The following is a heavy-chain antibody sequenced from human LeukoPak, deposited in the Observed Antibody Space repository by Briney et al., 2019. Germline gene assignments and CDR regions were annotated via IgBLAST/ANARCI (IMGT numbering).Heavy chain of an antibody. V-gene: IGHV3-9*01. Sequence: HPGGSLRLSCAASGFTFDDYAVHWVRQAPGKGLEWVSGISWNSGSIGYADSVKGRFTISRDNAKNSLYLQMNSLRAEDTALYYCAKDVYGSGSYTFDYWGQGTLVTVSS. D-gene: IGHD3-10*01. CDR3: AKDVYGSGSYTFDY. CDR2: ISWNSGSI. J-gene: IGHJ4*02. CDR1: GFTFDDYA.